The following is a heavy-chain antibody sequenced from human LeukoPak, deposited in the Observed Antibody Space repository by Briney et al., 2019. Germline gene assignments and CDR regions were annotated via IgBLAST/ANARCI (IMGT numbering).Heavy chain of an antibody. V-gene: IGHV4-34*01. CDR1: GGSFSGYY. CDR3: ARHLSGSGSVD. D-gene: IGHD3-10*01. Sequence: PSETLSLTCAVYGGSFSGYYWSWIRQPPGKGLEWIGSIYYSGSTYYNPSLKSRVTISVDTSKNQFSLKLSSVTAADTAVYYCARHLSGSGSVDWGQGTLVTVSS. J-gene: IGHJ4*02. CDR2: IYYSGST.